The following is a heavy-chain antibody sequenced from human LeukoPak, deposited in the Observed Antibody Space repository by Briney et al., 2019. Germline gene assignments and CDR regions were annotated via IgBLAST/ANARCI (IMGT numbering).Heavy chain of an antibody. V-gene: IGHV3-7*01. CDR2: IKQDGSEK. Sequence: GGSLRLSCAASGFTFSSYWMSWVRQAPGKGLEWVANIKQDGSEKYYVDSVKGRFTISRDNAKNSLYLQMNSLRAEDTAVYYCARDKEISAVAGPGYFDYWGQGTLVTVSS. CDR1: GFTFSSYW. J-gene: IGHJ4*02. CDR3: ARDKEISAVAGPGYFDY. D-gene: IGHD6-19*01.